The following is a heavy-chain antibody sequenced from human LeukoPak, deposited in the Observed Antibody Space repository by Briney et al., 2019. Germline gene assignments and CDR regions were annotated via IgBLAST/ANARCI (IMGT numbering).Heavy chain of an antibody. CDR1: GFTFSSYG. J-gene: IGHJ4*02. CDR3: ARAGYCSGGSCYGSDY. Sequence: PGVYLRLSCAASGFTFSSYGMHWVRQAPGKGLEWVAAIKYDGSIQYYADSVKGRFTISRDNSKNTLYLQMDSLRAEDTAVYYCARAGYCSGGSCYGSDYWGQGTLVSVS. CDR2: IKYDGSIQ. D-gene: IGHD2-15*01. V-gene: IGHV3-33*01.